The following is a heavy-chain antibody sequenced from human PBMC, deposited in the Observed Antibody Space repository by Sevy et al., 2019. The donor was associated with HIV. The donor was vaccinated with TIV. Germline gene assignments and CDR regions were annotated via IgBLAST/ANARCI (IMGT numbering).Heavy chain of an antibody. CDR3: AKGYYDYVWGSMRGY. D-gene: IGHD3-16*01. V-gene: IGHV3-23*01. J-gene: IGHJ4*02. CDR1: GFTFSSYA. CDR2: ISGSGSST. Sequence: GGSLRLSCAASGFTFSSYAMSWVRQAPGKGLEWVSVISGSGSSTYYADSVKGRFTISRDNSKNTLYLQMNSLRAEDTAVYYCAKGYYDYVWGSMRGYWGQGTLVTVSS.